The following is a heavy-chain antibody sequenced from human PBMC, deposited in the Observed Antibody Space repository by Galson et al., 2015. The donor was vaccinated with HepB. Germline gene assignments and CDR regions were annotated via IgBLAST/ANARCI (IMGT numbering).Heavy chain of an antibody. J-gene: IGHJ4*02. D-gene: IGHD5-24*01. CDR1: GFTFSSYG. Sequence: SLRLSCAASGFTFSSYGMHWVRQAPGKGLEWVAVIWYDGSNKYYADSVKGRFTISRDNSKNTLYLQMNSLRAEDTAVYYCARDPGDGYNWAIDYWGQGTLVTVSS. V-gene: IGHV3-33*01. CDR2: IWYDGSNK. CDR3: ARDPGDGYNWAIDY.